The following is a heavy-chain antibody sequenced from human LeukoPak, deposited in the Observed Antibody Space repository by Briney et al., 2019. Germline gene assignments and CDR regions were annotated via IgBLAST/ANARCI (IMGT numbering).Heavy chain of an antibody. CDR3: ARARVIPASFDD. J-gene: IGHJ4*02. CDR2: IYTSGRT. V-gene: IGHV4-61*02. D-gene: IGHD3-16*02. Sequence: SQTLSLTCTVSGGSITFGSYYWTWIRQPAGKGLEWIGRIYTSGRTFYNPSLKSRVTISMDTSMNQFSLRLNSVTPADTAVYYCARARVIPASFDDWGQGALVTVSS. CDR1: GGSITFGSYY.